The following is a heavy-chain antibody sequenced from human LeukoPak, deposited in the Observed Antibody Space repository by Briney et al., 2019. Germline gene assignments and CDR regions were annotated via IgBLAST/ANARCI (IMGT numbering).Heavy chain of an antibody. CDR3: ARDMDVVVPAAIPSPYYYYGMDV. CDR2: INPNSGGT. Sequence: ASVKVSCKASGYTFTGYYMHWVRQAPGQGLEWMGWINPNSGGTNYAQKFQGRVTMTRDTSISTAYMELSRLRSDDTAVYYCARDMDVVVPAAIPSPYYYYGMDVWGQGTTVTVSS. V-gene: IGHV1-2*02. CDR1: GYTFTGYY. J-gene: IGHJ6*02. D-gene: IGHD2-2*01.